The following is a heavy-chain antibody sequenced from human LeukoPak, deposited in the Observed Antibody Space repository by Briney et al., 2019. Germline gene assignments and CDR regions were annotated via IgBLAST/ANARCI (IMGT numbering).Heavy chain of an antibody. V-gene: IGHV3-23*01. Sequence: GGSLRLSCAASGFTFSSYAMSWVRQAPGKGLEWVSAISGSGGSTYYADSVKGRFTISRDNSKNTLYLQMNSLRAEDTAVYYCAKATRSGYSGYEFDHYYNGMDVWGQGTTVTVSS. J-gene: IGHJ6*02. CDR2: ISGSGGST. CDR3: AKATRSGYSGYEFDHYYNGMDV. D-gene: IGHD5-12*01. CDR1: GFTFSSYA.